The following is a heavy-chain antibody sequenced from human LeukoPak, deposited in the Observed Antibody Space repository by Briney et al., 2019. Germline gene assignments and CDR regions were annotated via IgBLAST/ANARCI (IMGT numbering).Heavy chain of an antibody. V-gene: IGHV3-33*05. CDR1: GFTFNSFG. Sequence: GGSLRLSCATSGFTFNSFGMHWARQAPGKGLEWVAFISCDGSNKDYADSVKGRFTISRDNSKNTLYLQMNSLRAEDTAVYYCARVRGYSSGWYPTYDAFDIWGQGTMVTVSS. D-gene: IGHD6-19*01. CDR2: ISCDGSNK. CDR3: ARVRGYSSGWYPTYDAFDI. J-gene: IGHJ3*02.